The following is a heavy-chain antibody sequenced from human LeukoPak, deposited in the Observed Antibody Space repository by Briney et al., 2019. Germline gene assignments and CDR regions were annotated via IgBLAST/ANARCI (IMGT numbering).Heavy chain of an antibody. V-gene: IGHV3-48*03. CDR2: ISSSGSTI. Sequence: GGSLRLSCAASGFTFSSYEMNWVRQAPGKGQEWVSYISSSGSTIYYAGSVKGRFTISRDNAKNSLYLQMNSLRAEDTAVYYCAELGITMIGGVWGKGTTVTISS. CDR1: GFTFSSYE. CDR3: AELGITMIGGV. J-gene: IGHJ6*04. D-gene: IGHD3-10*02.